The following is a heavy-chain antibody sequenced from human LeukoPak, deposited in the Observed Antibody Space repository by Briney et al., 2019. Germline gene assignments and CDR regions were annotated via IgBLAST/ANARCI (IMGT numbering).Heavy chain of an antibody. CDR2: IYYSGGT. J-gene: IGHJ4*02. Sequence: SETLSLTCTVSGGSISSYYWSWIRQPPGKGVEWIGYIYYSGGTNYNPSLKSRVTISVGTSKNQFSLKLSSVTAADTAVYYCASIDGYNFDYWGQGTLVTVSS. CDR3: ASIDGYNFDY. V-gene: IGHV4-59*01. D-gene: IGHD5-24*01. CDR1: GGSISSYY.